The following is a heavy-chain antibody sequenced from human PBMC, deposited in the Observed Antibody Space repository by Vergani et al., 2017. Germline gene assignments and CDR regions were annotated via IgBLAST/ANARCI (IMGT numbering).Heavy chain of an antibody. D-gene: IGHD2-2*01. J-gene: IGHJ4*02. CDR3: ARGRSGRYCSSSSCYVY. V-gene: IGHV4-30-2*01. CDR2: IYHSGST. CDR1: GGSISSGGYS. Sequence: QLQLQESGSGLVKPSQTLSLTCAVSGGSISSGGYSWSWIRQPPGKGLEWIGYIYHSGSTNYNPSLKSRVTISVDTSKNQFSLKLSSVTAADTAVYYCARGRSGRYCSSSSCYVYWGQGTLVTVSS.